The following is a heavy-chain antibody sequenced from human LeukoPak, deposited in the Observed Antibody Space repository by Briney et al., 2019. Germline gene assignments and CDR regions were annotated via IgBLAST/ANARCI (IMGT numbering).Heavy chain of an antibody. Sequence: SETLSLTCTVSGGSISSYYWSWIRQPPGKGLEWIGYIYYSGSTNYNPSLKSRVTISVDTSKNQFSLKLSSVTAADTAVYYCARAHSSSGEGFDPWGQGTLVTVSS. CDR3: ARAHSSSGEGFDP. V-gene: IGHV4-59*01. J-gene: IGHJ5*02. CDR2: IYYSGST. CDR1: GGSISSYY. D-gene: IGHD6-13*01.